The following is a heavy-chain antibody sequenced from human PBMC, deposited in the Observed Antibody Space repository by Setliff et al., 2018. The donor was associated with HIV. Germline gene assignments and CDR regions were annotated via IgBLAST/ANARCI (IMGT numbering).Heavy chain of an antibody. CDR3: ARYGPDTYQPLWYFDL. D-gene: IGHD3-10*01. Sequence: PSETLSLTCAVSGDSITRGGYYWSWIRQFAGKGLEWIADIYYSGRTNYNPSLKSRLTVSIDTSKNHLSLKLTSMTAADTSVYYCARYGPDTYQPLWYFDLWGPGTLVTVSS. V-gene: IGHV4-31*11. CDR2: IYYSGRT. J-gene: IGHJ2*01. CDR1: GDSITRGGYY.